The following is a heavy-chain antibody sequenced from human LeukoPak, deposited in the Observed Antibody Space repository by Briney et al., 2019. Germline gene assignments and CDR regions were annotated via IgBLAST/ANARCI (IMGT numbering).Heavy chain of an antibody. CDR2: IHYRGNT. Sequence: ASETLSLTCIVSDDSVSSSVYYWGWVRQPPGKGLEWIGSIHYRGNTYYKPSLRSRVTISVDMSKNEFSLKLSSVTAADTAVYYCARAGGYVQSWFDYWGQGTLVTVSS. CDR1: DDSVSSSVYY. J-gene: IGHJ4*02. D-gene: IGHD5-12*01. V-gene: IGHV4-39*01. CDR3: ARAGGYVQSWFDY.